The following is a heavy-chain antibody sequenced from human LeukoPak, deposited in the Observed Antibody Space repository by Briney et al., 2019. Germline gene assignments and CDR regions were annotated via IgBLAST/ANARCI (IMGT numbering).Heavy chain of an antibody. Sequence: GESLKISRQSSGYSFTTYWISWVRPMPGKGLEWMGRIDPSDSYTNCSPSIQGHVTFSIDKSISTAYLQWSSLEASDTAIYYCARHGCRGRNCYPHFDYWGQGTLVTVSS. J-gene: IGHJ4*02. V-gene: IGHV5-10-1*01. D-gene: IGHD2-15*01. CDR1: GYSFTTYW. CDR3: ARHGCRGRNCYPHFDY. CDR2: IDPSDSYT.